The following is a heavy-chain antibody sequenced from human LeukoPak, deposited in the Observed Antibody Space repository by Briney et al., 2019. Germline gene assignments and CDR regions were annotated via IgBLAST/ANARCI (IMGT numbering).Heavy chain of an antibody. CDR1: GGSINSYY. J-gene: IGHJ4*02. D-gene: IGHD6-19*01. CDR2: ISFSGNT. CDR3: ARSSAWSPFDY. V-gene: IGHV4-59*01. Sequence: SETLSLTCTVSGGSINSYYWSWIRRPPRKGLEWIGFISFSGNTNYNPSLKSRVTISRDTSENRFSLKLSSVTATDTAIYYCARSSAWSPFDYWGQGTLVTVSS.